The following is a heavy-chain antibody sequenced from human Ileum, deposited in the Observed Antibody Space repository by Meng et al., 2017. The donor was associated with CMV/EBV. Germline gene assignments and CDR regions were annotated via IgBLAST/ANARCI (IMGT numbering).Heavy chain of an antibody. J-gene: IGHJ4*02. CDR1: GFTFSSYG. Sequence: QVKLVESGGGGVQAGGSLRLSCAASGFTFSSYGMHWVRQAPGKGLEWVAIIRNDGSYKYYADSVKGRFTISRDNSKNTLYLQMNSLEPEDTAVYYCVRINYLDHWGQGTLVTVSS. V-gene: IGHV3-30*02. CDR3: VRINYLDH. CDR2: IRNDGSYK.